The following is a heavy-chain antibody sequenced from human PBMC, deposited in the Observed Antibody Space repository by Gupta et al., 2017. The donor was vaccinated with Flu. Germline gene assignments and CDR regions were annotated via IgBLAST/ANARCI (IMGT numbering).Heavy chain of an antibody. CDR2: IKSKAYGETT. J-gene: IGHJ5*02. Sequence: MSWVRQAPGKGLEWLAFIKSKAYGETTEYAASVKGRFTISRDDSRSTAYLQMNSLKSEDTGVYYCTRSTGYQLLYWTWFGLWGQEDLVTVSS. D-gene: IGHD2-2*02. CDR3: TRSTGYQLLYWTWFGL. V-gene: IGHV3-49*02.